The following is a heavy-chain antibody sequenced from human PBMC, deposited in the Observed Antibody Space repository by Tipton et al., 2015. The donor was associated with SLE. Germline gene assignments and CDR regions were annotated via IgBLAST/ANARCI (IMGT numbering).Heavy chain of an antibody. D-gene: IGHD6-13*01. J-gene: IGHJ4*02. CDR2: MYYSGIT. V-gene: IGHV4-59*12. CDR3: ARELTIAVASVFDY. Sequence: TLSLTCTVSGGSIRTYYWSWIRQTPGKGLEWIGYMYYSGITNYNPSLNSRVTISVDTSKNQFSLQLTSVTAADTALYYCARELTIAVASVFDYWGQGILVTVSS. CDR1: GGSIRTYY.